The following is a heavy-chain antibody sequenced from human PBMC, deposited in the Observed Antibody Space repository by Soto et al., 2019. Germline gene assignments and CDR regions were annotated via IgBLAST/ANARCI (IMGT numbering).Heavy chain of an antibody. D-gene: IGHD2-2*01. Sequence: GGSLRLSCAAPGFTFSSYAMSWVRQAPGKGLEWVSAISGSGGSTYYADSVKGRFTISRDNAKNTLYLQMNSLRAEDTAVYYCARDDCSSTSCYFGYYYYYMDVWGKGTTVTVSS. J-gene: IGHJ6*03. CDR3: ARDDCSSTSCYFGYYYYYMDV. CDR1: GFTFSSYA. CDR2: ISGSGGST. V-gene: IGHV3-23*01.